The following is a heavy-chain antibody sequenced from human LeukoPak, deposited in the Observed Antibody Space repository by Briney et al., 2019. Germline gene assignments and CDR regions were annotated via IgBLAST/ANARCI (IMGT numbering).Heavy chain of an antibody. CDR2: ITGSDASM. J-gene: IGHJ4*02. CDR3: ARRSGIDKGNFDY. CDR1: GFTFSNYA. Sequence: GGSLRLSCTASGFTFSNYAMSWVRQAPGKGLEWVAAITGSDASMDYADSVKGRFTISRDTSKSTVYLQMNILRDEDTAIYFCARRSGIDKGNFDYWGQGTLVTVSS. V-gene: IGHV3-23*01. D-gene: IGHD3-10*01.